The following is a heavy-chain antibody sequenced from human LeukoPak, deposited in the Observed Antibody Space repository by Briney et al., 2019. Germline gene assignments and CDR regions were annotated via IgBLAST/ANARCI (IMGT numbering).Heavy chain of an antibody. CDR3: ATTHDYGDEYAWGY. D-gene: IGHD4-17*01. Sequence: SETLSLTCSVSDDSITMYYWTWIRQPPGKGLEWIGYVDHTGSTNFNPSLNGRVSISRDTTKNLFSLKLRSVTAADTAMYYCATTHDYGDEYAWGYWGQGALVTVSS. CDR1: DDSITMYY. CDR2: VDHTGST. V-gene: IGHV4-59*01. J-gene: IGHJ4*02.